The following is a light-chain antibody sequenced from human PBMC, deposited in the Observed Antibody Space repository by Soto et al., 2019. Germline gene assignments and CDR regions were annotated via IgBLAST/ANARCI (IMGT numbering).Light chain of an antibody. CDR1: QSLLHSNGYNY. V-gene: IGKV2-28*01. CDR2: LGS. Sequence: DIVMTQSPLSLPVTPGEPASISCRSSQSLLHSNGYNYLDWYLQKPGQSPQLLIYLGSNRASGVPDRVRGSGAGTDCTLKISRVEAEDVGVYYCMQALQTPYTFGQGTKLEIK. CDR3: MQALQTPYT. J-gene: IGKJ2*01.